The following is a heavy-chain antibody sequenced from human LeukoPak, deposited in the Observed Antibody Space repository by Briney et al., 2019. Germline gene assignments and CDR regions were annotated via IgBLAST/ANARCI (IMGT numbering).Heavy chain of an antibody. V-gene: IGHV1-2*06. Sequence: ASVKVSCKASGYTFTGYYMHWVRQAPGQGLEWMGRIYPNSGGTNYAQKFQGRVTMTRDTSISTAYMELSRLRSDDTAVYYCAREEQLVRGGNWFDPWGQGTLVTVSS. CDR2: IYPNSGGT. CDR3: AREEQLVRGGNWFDP. J-gene: IGHJ5*02. CDR1: GYTFTGYY. D-gene: IGHD6-13*01.